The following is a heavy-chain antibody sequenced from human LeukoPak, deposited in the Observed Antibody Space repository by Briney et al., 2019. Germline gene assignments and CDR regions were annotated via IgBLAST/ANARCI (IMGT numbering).Heavy chain of an antibody. J-gene: IGHJ4*02. V-gene: IGHV3-7*01. D-gene: IGHD1-26*01. Sequence: GGSLRLSCAASGFTFTNSWMAWVRQAPGKGLEWVANIKQDGSTKHYADSLKGRFTISRDNPKNSLYLQMNSLGADDTAVYYCARDTDGSLVYWRQGILVTVAS. CDR2: IKQDGSTK. CDR1: GFTFTNSW. CDR3: ARDTDGSLVY.